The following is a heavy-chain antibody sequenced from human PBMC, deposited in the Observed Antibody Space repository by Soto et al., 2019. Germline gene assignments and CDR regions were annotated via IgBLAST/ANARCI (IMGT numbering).Heavy chain of an antibody. V-gene: IGHV3-23*01. D-gene: IGHD6-19*01. CDR3: ARSLGDLQWLVQDS. CDR2: IGGSGEST. CDR1: GFSFSNYA. J-gene: IGHJ4*02. Sequence: PGGSLRLSCAASGFSFSNYAMTWVRQAPGKGLEWVSAIGGSGESTYYADSVKGRFTISRDNSRDTLYLQMNSLRAEDTAVYYCARSLGDLQWLVQDSWGQGTPVTVSS.